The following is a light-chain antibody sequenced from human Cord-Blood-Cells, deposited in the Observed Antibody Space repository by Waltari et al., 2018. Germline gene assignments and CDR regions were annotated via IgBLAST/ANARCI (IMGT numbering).Light chain of an antibody. CDR2: DVS. CDR3: CSYAGSHWV. CDR1: SSDVVGYNY. Sequence: QSALTQPRSVSGSPGQSVTISCTGTSSDVVGYNYVSWYQQHPGKAPKLMIYDVSKRPSGVPDRFSGSKSGNTASLTISGLQAEDEADYYCCSYAGSHWVFGGGTKLTVL. V-gene: IGLV2-11*01. J-gene: IGLJ3*02.